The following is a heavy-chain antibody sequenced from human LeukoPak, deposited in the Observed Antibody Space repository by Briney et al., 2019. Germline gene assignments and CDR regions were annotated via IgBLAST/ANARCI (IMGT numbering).Heavy chain of an antibody. D-gene: IGHD6-19*01. CDR2: VSGGAEAT. CDR3: AKHTPLTAYTSGWSNNCFDY. V-gene: IGHV3-23*01. Sequence: GGSLRLSCAASGFSFGDCGMTWVRQAPGKGLEWVSTVSGGAEATYYADSVKGRFAISRDNSKSALYLQMNSLRAEDTAIYYCAKHTPLTAYTSGWSNNCFDYWGQGTLVTVSS. J-gene: IGHJ4*02. CDR1: GFSFGDCG.